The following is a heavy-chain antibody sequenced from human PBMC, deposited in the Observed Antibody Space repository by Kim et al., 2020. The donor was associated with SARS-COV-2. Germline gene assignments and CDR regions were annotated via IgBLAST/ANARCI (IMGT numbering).Heavy chain of an antibody. CDR2: VTSGGTT. CDR1: GFTFSNYG. CDR3: AKSRGSGSDYGFDY. J-gene: IGHJ4*02. Sequence: GGSLRLSCAASGFTFSNYGMTWIRQAPGKGLEWVSIVTSGGTTFYADSVKGRCTISRDNSKNTLYLQVNSLRADDTAVYCCAKSRGSGSDYGFDYWGQGT. D-gene: IGHD1-26*01. V-gene: IGHV3-23*01.